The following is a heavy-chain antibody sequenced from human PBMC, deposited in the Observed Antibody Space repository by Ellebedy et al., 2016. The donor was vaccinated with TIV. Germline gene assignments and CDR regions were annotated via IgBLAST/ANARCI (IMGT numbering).Heavy chain of an antibody. CDR1: AGSVNFYS. CDR2: AYLGGNT. J-gene: IGHJ6*03. CDR3: ARQVVIPSRHYYYMDV. Sequence: GSLRLSXTVSAGSVNFYSWNWIRQSPEKGLEWIGSAYLGGNTKYNPSLKSRVTMSVDKSTNQLSLNLSSVTAADTAVYFCARQVVIPSRHYYYMDVWGKGTTVTVSS. D-gene: IGHD2-2*01. V-gene: IGHV4-59*02.